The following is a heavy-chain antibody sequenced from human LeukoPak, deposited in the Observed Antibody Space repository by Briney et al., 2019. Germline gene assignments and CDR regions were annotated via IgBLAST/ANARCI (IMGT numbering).Heavy chain of an antibody. V-gene: IGHV4-61*02. J-gene: IGHJ4*02. CDR1: GGSISSGSYY. CDR2: IHSSGST. Sequence: SQTLSLTCTVSGGSISSGSYYWSWIRQPAGKGLEWVGRIHSSGSTNYNSSLKSRVTMSVDTFKNQFSLNLSSVTAADTAVYYCARINFGVVRGDFDYWGQGTLVTVSS. D-gene: IGHD3-3*01. CDR3: ARINFGVVRGDFDY.